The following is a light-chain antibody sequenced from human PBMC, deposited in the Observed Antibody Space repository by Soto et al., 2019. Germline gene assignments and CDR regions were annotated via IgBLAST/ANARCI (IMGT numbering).Light chain of an antibody. V-gene: IGLV2-14*01. CDR2: DVS. CDR3: SSYTSSSHA. Sequence: QSALTQPASVSGSPGQSITISCTGTSSDVGGYNYVSWYQQHPGKAPKLMIYDVSNRPSGVSNRFSGSKSGNTASLTISGLQAEDEDDYYCSSYTSSSHAFGTGTKLTVL. J-gene: IGLJ1*01. CDR1: SSDVGGYNY.